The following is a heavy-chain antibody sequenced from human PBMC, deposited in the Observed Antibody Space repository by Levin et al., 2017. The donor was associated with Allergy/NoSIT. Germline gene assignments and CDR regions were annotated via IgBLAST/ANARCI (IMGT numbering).Heavy chain of an antibody. CDR3: ARDRTTVSGDTTYYYGMAG. V-gene: IGHV4-59*01. Sequence: SQTLSLTCTVSGASISSSYWSWIRQPPGKGLEWIGCVHYSGSTKYNSSLKSRVAISVDTSKNQFSLKLSSVTAADTAVYYCARDRTTVSGDTTYYYGMAGWGQGTTVTVSS. CDR1: GASISSSY. D-gene: IGHD4-17*01. J-gene: IGHJ6*02. CDR2: VHYSGST.